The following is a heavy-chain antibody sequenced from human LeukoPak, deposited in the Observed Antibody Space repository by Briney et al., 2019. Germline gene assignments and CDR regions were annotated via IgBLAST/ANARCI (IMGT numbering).Heavy chain of an antibody. J-gene: IGHJ4*02. Sequence: GGSLRLSCAASGFTFSSYGMHWVRQAPRKGLEWVAFIRYDGSNKYYADSVKGRFTISRDNSKNTLYLQMNSLRAEDTAVYYCAKDIWAIAVAEPFDYWGQGTLVTVSS. CDR3: AKDIWAIAVAEPFDY. CDR1: GFTFSSYG. V-gene: IGHV3-30*02. CDR2: IRYDGSNK. D-gene: IGHD6-19*01.